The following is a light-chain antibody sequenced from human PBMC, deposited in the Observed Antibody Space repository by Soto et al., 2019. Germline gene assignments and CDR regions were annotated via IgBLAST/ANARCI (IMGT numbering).Light chain of an antibody. J-gene: IGLJ1*01. CDR1: SGDVGSYSY. CDR3: CSYALSSSYV. V-gene: IGLV2-23*01. CDR2: EGS. Sequence: QSVLTQPASVSGSPGQSITIACTGTSGDVGSYSYVSWYQQHPGKAPRLIIYEGSKRPSGVSHRFSASRSDKTASLTISGLQAEDEAAYYCCSYALSSSYVFGTGTKLTVL.